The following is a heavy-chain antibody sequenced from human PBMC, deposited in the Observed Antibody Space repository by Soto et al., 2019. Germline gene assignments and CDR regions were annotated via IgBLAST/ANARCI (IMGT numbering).Heavy chain of an antibody. CDR2: INHSGST. D-gene: IGHD2-2*01. CDR1: GGCFSGYY. CDR3: ARASPVLPAAMRHFGGILVLDY. V-gene: IGHV4-34*01. Sequence: PSETLSLTCAVYGGCFSGYYWSWIRQPPGKGLEWIGEINHSGSTNYNPSLKSRVTISVDTSKNQFSLKLSSVTAADTAVYYCARASPVLPAAMRHFGGILVLDYWGQGTLVTVSS. J-gene: IGHJ4*02.